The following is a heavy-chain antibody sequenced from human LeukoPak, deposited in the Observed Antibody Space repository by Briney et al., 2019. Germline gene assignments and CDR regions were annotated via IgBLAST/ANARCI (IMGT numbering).Heavy chain of an antibody. CDR1: GDSISSYY. V-gene: IGHV4-59*12. D-gene: IGHD6-13*01. J-gene: IGHJ2*01. CDR3: ATNSAAAGYFDL. CDR2: TYYSGST. Sequence: PSETLSLTCTVSGDSISSYYWSWIRQPPGKGLEWIGYTYYSGSTNYSPSLKSRVTMSLDTSKNQFSLKLSSVTAADTAVYYCATNSAAAGYFDLWGRGTLVTVSS.